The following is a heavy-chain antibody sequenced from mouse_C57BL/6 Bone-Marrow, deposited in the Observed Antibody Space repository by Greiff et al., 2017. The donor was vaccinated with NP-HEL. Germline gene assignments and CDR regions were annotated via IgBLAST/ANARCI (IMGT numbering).Heavy chain of an antibody. CDR1: GYSFTDYN. J-gene: IGHJ1*03. CDR2: INPNYGTT. CDR3: ASPLYPNWYFDV. V-gene: IGHV1-39*01. Sequence: EVQLQESGPELVKPGASVKISCKASGYSFTDYNMNWVKQSNGKSLEWIGVINPNYGTTSYNQKFKGKATLTVAQSSSTAYMQLNSLTSEDSAVYYCASPLYPNWYFDVWGTGTTVTVSS.